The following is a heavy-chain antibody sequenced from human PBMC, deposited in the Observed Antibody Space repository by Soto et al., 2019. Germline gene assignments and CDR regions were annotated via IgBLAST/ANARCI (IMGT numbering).Heavy chain of an antibody. D-gene: IGHD3-16*01. J-gene: IGHJ4*02. Sequence: EVQLLESGGGLVQPGGSLRLSCATSGFTFSNYAMSWVRQAPGKGLEWVSTITAGGKTYYADSVKGRFTISRDNSKNTLYVQMNSLRAEDTAVYYCANLAGELWSGDGGQGALVTVAS. CDR2: ITAGGKT. V-gene: IGHV3-23*01. CDR1: GFTFSNYA. CDR3: ANLAGELWSGD.